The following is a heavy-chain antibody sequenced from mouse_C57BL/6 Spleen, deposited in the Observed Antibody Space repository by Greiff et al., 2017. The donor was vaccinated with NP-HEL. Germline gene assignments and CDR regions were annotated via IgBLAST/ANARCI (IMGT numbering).Heavy chain of an antibody. V-gene: IGHV5-9*01. CDR3: ARHEGDYDDFLFAY. CDR2: ISGGGGNT. D-gene: IGHD2-4*01. Sequence: EVKVVESGGGLVKPGGSLKLSCAASGFTFSSYTMSWVRQTPEKRLEWVATISGGGGNTYYPDSVKGRFTISRDNAKNTLYLQMSSLRSEDTALYYCARHEGDYDDFLFAYWGQGTLVTVSA. CDR1: GFTFSSYT. J-gene: IGHJ3*01.